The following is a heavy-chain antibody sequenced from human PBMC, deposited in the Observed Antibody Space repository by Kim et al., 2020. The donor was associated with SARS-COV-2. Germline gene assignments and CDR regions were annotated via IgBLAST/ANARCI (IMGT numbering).Heavy chain of an antibody. CDR3: VREYPGTCYFDY. J-gene: IGHJ4*03. Sequence: ASVKVSCKASGYTFTSYYIHWVRQAPGHGLAWMGMINLSVGSTNYPQEFQGRVTMTRETSTNTVYMELGSLRSEDPAVFFCVREYPGTCYFDYWSHGTLV. CDR1: GYTFTSYY. CDR2: INLSVGST. D-gene: IGHD2-2*02. V-gene: IGHV1-46*01.